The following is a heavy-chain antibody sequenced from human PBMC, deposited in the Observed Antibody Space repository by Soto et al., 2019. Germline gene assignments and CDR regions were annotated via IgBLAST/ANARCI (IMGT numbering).Heavy chain of an antibody. J-gene: IGHJ4*02. CDR2: IYYSGST. CDR3: ARGYGRNFDY. V-gene: IGHV4-39*01. Sequence: PSETLSLTCTVSGGSISSSSFHWGWIRQPPGKGLEWIGSIYYSGSTYYSPSLKSRVTISVDTSKNQFSLKLSSVTAADTAVYYCARGYGRNFDYWGQGTLVTVSS. D-gene: IGHD5-18*01. CDR1: GGSISSSSFH.